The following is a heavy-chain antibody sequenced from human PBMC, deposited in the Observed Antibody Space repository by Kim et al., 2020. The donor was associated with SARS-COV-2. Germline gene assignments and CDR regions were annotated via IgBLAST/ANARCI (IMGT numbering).Heavy chain of an antibody. CDR2: KPEGSEK. Sequence: KPEGSEKYYGESWKGRFTISRDNAKNSLYLQMNSLRAEDTAVYYCGRGSWWGQGTLVIVSS. CDR3: GRGSW. J-gene: IGHJ4*02. V-gene: IGHV3-7*01.